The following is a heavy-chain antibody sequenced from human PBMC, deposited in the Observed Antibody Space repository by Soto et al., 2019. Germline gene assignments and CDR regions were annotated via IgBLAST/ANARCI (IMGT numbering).Heavy chain of an antibody. CDR1: GYTFTSYY. J-gene: IGHJ5*02. Sequence: ASVKVSCKASGYTFTSYYMHWVRQAPGQGLEWMGIINPSGGSTSYAQKFQGRVTMTRDTSTSTVYMELNSLRSEDTAVYYCARARGGDSSGWYRNWFDPWGQGTLVTVSS. CDR2: INPSGGST. V-gene: IGHV1-46*01. CDR3: ARARGGDSSGWYRNWFDP. D-gene: IGHD6-19*01.